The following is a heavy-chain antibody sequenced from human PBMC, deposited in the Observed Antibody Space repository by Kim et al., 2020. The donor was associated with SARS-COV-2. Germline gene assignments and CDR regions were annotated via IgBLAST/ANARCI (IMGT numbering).Heavy chain of an antibody. CDR2: ITPIFGTA. CDR3: ASDRRRAFDI. V-gene: IGHV1-69*13. CDR1: GGTFSSYA. Sequence: SVKVSCKASGGTFSSYAISWVRQAPGQGLEWMGGITPIFGTANYAQKYQGRVTITADESTSTAYMELSSLRSEDTAVYYCASDRRRAFDIWGQGTMVTVSS. J-gene: IGHJ3*02.